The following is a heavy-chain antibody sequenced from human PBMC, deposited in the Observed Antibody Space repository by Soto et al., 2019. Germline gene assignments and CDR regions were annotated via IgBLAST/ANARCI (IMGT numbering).Heavy chain of an antibody. CDR2: IKSKTAGGTT. V-gene: IGHV3-15*01. CDR3: SYGANQYFDY. D-gene: IGHD4-17*01. J-gene: IGHJ4*02. CDR1: GFTFSSYA. Sequence: PGGSLRLSCAASGFTFSSYAMSWVRQAPGKGLEWVGRIKSKTAGGTTDYAAPVKGRFTISRDDSENTLFLHMNSLKTEDTAVYYCSYGANQYFDYWGQGALVTSPQ.